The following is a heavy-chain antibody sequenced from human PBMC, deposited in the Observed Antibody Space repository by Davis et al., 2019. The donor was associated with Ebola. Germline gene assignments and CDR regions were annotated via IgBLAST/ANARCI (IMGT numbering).Heavy chain of an antibody. CDR2: IYPIGDT. Sequence: GSLRLSCAVSGGSIVAYYWSWIRQAPGKGLEWIGYIYPIGDTNYNPSLQSRVTISADTSKRQISLRLTSMTTADTAVYYCARFGSYGYFYYALDVWGQGTTVTVSS. CDR1: GGSIVAYY. J-gene: IGHJ6*02. CDR3: ARFGSYGYFYYALDV. V-gene: IGHV4-59*01. D-gene: IGHD3-16*01.